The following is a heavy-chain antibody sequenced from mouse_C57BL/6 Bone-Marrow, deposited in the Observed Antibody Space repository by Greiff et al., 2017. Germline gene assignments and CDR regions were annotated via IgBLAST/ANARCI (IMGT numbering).Heavy chain of an antibody. CDR1: GFTFSDAW. D-gene: IGHD2-5*01. CDR2: IRNKANNHAT. J-gene: IGHJ4*01. V-gene: IGHV6-6*01. CDR3: TAYYSNYVRAMDY. Sequence: VQLQESGGGLVQPGGSMKLSCAASGFTFSDAWMDWVRQSPEKGLEWVAEIRNKANNHATYYAESVKGRFTISRDDSKSSVYLQMNSLRAEDTGIYYCTAYYSNYVRAMDYWGQGTSVTVSS.